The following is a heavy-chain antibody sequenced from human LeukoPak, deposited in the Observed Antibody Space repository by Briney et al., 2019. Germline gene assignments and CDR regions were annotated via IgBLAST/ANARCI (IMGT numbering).Heavy chain of an antibody. V-gene: IGHV3-74*01. Sequence: GGSLRLSCAASGFTFSSYWMHWVRQAPGKGLVWVSRINSDGSSRNYADSVKGRFTISRDNAKNSLYLQMNSLRAEDTAVYYCARDWMEGATFEIQGPVDYWGQGTLVSVSS. J-gene: IGHJ4*02. CDR1: GFTFSSYW. CDR2: INSDGSSR. D-gene: IGHD1-26*01. CDR3: ARDWMEGATFEIQGPVDY.